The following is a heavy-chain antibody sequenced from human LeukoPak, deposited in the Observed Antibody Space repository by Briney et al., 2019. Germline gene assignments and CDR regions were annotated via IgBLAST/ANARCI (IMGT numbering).Heavy chain of an antibody. V-gene: IGHV2-70*04. J-gene: IGHJ4*02. D-gene: IGHD3-22*01. CDR3: ARQGYYDSSGHYYLDY. CDR2: IDWDDDK. Sequence: SGPALVKPTQTLTLTCTFSGFSLSTSKMRVSWIRQPPGKALEWLARIDWDDDKFFSTSLKTRLTISKDTSKNQVVLTMTNMDPVDTATYYCARQGYYDSSGHYYLDYWGQGTLVTVSS. CDR1: GFSLSTSKMR.